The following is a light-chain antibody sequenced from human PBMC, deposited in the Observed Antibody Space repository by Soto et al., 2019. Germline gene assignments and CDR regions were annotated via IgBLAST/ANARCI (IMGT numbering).Light chain of an antibody. CDR2: GAS. Sequence: EIVLTQSPGTLSLSPGERATLSCRASQSVSSNYLAWYQQRPGQAPRLLIYGASRRATGIPDRFSGSGSGTDFTLTISSLQSEDFAVYYCQQYNNWPWTFGQGTKVDIK. CDR1: QSVSSNY. CDR3: QQYNNWPWT. J-gene: IGKJ1*01. V-gene: IGKV3-20*01.